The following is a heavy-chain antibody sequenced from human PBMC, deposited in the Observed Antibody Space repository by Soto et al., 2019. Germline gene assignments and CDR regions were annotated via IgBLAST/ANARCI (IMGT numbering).Heavy chain of an antibody. CDR2: ISGSGGST. CDR3: AKPFMSVAATTLFDY. Sequence: GGSLRLSCAASGFTFSSSAMSWVRQAPGKGLEWVSAISGSGGSTYYADSVKGRFTISRDNSKNTLYLQMNSLRAEDTAVYYCAKPFMSVAATTLFDYWGQGTLVTVSS. CDR1: GFTFSSSA. V-gene: IGHV3-23*01. J-gene: IGHJ4*02. D-gene: IGHD2-15*01.